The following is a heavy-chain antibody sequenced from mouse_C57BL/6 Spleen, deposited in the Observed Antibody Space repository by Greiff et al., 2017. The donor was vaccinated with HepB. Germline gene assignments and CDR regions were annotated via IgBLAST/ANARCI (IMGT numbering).Heavy chain of an antibody. V-gene: IGHV1-15*01. Sequence: VQLQQSGAELVRPGASVTLSCKASGYTFTDYEMHWVKQTPVHGLEWIGAIDPETGGTAYNQKFKGKAILTADKSSSTAYLELRSLTSEDAAVYYCTSSWFHYFDYWGHGPTLTVSS. CDR2: IDPETGGT. D-gene: IGHD1-1*02. CDR1: GYTFTDYE. J-gene: IGHJ2*01. CDR3: TSSWFHYFDY.